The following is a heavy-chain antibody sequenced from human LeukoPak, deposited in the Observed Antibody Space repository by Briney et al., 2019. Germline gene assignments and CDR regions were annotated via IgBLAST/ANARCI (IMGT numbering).Heavy chain of an antibody. J-gene: IGHJ5*02. CDR3: ARDFPGDYYDSSGYPFDP. D-gene: IGHD3-22*01. Sequence: ASVKVSCKASGYTFTNYHISWVRQAPGQGLEWMGWISAYNGNTNYAQKLQGRVTMTTDTSTSTAYMELRSLRSDDTAVYYCARDFPGDYYDSSGYPFDPWGQGTLVTVSS. CDR1: GYTFTNYH. CDR2: ISAYNGNT. V-gene: IGHV1-18*01.